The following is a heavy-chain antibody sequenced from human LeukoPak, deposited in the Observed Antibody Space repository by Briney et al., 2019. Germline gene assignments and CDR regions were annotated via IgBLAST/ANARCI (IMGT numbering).Heavy chain of an antibody. CDR1: GFTFSDYW. V-gene: IGHV5-51*01. CDR3: ARVRGTTFIVSWFDP. J-gene: IGHJ5*02. D-gene: IGHD3-10*01. Sequence: GESLKISCKGSGFTFSDYWIGWVRQMPGKGLEWMGIINPGDSNTRYSPSFRGQVTISADKSISTAYLQWGSLKASDTAMYYCARVRGTTFIVSWFDPWGQGTLVTVSS. CDR2: INPGDSNT.